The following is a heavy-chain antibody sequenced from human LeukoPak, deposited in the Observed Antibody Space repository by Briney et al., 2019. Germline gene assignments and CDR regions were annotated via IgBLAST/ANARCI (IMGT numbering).Heavy chain of an antibody. CDR3: ARDLCSSTSCFFDP. CDR1: GFTFSDYY. CDR2: ISSSGSTI. D-gene: IGHD2-2*01. V-gene: IGHV3-11*01. Sequence: PGGSLRLSCAASGFTFSDYYMSWIRQAPGKGLEWVSYISSSGSTIYYADSVKGRFTISRDNAKNSLYLQMNSLRAEDTAVYYCARDLCSSTSCFFDPWGQGTLVTVSS. J-gene: IGHJ5*02.